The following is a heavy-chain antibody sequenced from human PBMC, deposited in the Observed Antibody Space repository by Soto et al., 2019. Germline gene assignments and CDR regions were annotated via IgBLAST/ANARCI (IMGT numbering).Heavy chain of an antibody. CDR1: GYTFTNYA. V-gene: IGHV1-3*01. J-gene: IGHJ4*02. CDR2: INAGNGNT. Sequence: SVKVSCKASGYTFTNYATHWVRQAPGQRLEWMGWINAGNGNTKYSQKFQGRVTITRDTSASTAYMELSSLRSEDTAVYYCARVSGYYLPDYWGQGTLVTVSS. CDR3: ARVSGYYLPDY. D-gene: IGHD5-12*01.